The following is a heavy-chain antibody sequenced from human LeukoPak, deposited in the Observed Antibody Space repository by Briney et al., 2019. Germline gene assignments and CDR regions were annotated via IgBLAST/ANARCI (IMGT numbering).Heavy chain of an antibody. J-gene: IGHJ4*02. CDR2: ISAYNGNT. D-gene: IGHD5-24*01. V-gene: IGHV1-18*01. CDR3: ATSHHVYNSRHFDY. CDR1: GYTFTSYG. Sequence: ASVKVSCKASGYTFTSYGISWVRQAPGQGLEWMGWISAYNGNTNYAQKLQGRVTITADESTSTAYMELSSLRSEDSAIYYCATSHHVYNSRHFDYWGQGTLVTVSS.